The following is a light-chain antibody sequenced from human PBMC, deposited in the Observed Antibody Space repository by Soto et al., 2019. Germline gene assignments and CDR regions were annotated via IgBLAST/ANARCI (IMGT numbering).Light chain of an antibody. CDR2: EVT. V-gene: IGLV2-23*02. CDR3: CSYAGSSTLV. Sequence: QSALTQPASVSGSPGQSITIPCTGNSSDVGSYNLVSWYQQHPDKAPRLMISEVTKRPSGVSDRFSGSKSGNTASLTISGLQAEDEADYYCCSYAGSSTLVFGGGTKLTVL. J-gene: IGLJ3*02. CDR1: SSDVGSYNL.